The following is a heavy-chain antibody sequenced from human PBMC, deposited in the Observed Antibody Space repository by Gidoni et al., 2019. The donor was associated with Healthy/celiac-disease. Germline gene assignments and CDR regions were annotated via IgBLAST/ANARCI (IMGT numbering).Heavy chain of an antibody. Sequence: EVQLVESGGGLVKPGGSLRLSCAASGFTFSSYSMNWVRQAPGKGLEWVSSISSSSSYIYYADSVKGRFTISRDNAKNSLYLQMNSLRAEDTAVYYCARDSYDFWSGYYTGIFYYFDYWGQGTLVTVSS. D-gene: IGHD3-3*01. CDR1: GFTFSSYS. J-gene: IGHJ4*02. CDR2: ISSSSSYI. V-gene: IGHV3-21*01. CDR3: ARDSYDFWSGYYTGIFYYFDY.